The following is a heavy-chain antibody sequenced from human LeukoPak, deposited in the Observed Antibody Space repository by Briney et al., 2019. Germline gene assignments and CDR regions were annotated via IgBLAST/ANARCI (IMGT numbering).Heavy chain of an antibody. D-gene: IGHD3-9*01. CDR1: GGTFSSYA. CDR3: ASLRYFDWLSDDDAFDI. CDR2: IIPILGIA. V-gene: IGHV1-69*04. Sequence: GASVKVSCKASGGTFSSYAISWVRQAPGQGLEWMGRIIPILGIANYAQKFQGRVTITADKSTSTAYMELSSLRSEDTAVYYCASLRYFDWLSDDDAFDIWGQGTMVTVSS. J-gene: IGHJ3*02.